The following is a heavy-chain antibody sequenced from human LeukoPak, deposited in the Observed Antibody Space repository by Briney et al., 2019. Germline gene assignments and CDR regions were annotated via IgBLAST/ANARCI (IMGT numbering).Heavy chain of an antibody. D-gene: IGHD6-25*01. V-gene: IGHV4-61*02. CDR2: IYTSGST. CDR1: GGSISSGSYY. J-gene: IGHJ4*02. CDR3: ARDGSGWLNYFDY. Sequence: PSQTLSLTCTVSGGSISSGSYYWSWIRQPAGKGLEWIGRIYTSGSTNYNPSLKSRVTISVDTSKNQFSLMLSSVTAADTAVYYCARDGSGWLNYFDYWGQGTLVTVSS.